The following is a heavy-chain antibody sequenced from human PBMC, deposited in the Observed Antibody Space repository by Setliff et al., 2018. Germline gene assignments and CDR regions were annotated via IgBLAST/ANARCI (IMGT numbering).Heavy chain of an antibody. D-gene: IGHD2-2*01. CDR2: INHTGST. J-gene: IGHJ5*02. Sequence: SETLSLTCDVYGGSFSGYYWSWIRQPPGKGLEWIGEINHTGSTNYSPSLKSRVTISVDTYKNQFSLKLTSVTAADTAVYYCARGYCSSPSCFFAGWFDPWGQGTLVTVSS. V-gene: IGHV4-34*01. CDR3: ARGYCSSPSCFFAGWFDP. CDR1: GGSFSGYY.